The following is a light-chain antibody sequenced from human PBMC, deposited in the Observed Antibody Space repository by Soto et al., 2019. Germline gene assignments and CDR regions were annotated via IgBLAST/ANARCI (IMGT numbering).Light chain of an antibody. V-gene: IGKV3-15*01. Sequence: EIVMTRSPAAMVVSPGDRATLSFSASQSVSTKVVWYKQRPGQAPSILIYGASTRATGVPARFSGSGSGTEFTLTITSLKSEDFAVYFCQQYSNWPRTFGQGTRLEIK. J-gene: IGKJ5*01. CDR2: GAS. CDR1: QSVSTK. CDR3: QQYSNWPRT.